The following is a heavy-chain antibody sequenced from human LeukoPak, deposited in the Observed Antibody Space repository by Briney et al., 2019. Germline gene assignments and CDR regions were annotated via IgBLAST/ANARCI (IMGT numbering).Heavy chain of an antibody. J-gene: IGHJ5*02. CDR3: ASVDTPYFDSSSYYA. Sequence: GESLKISCKGSGYSFTSYWIGWVRQMPGIGLEWMGIIYPDDSDTRYSPSFQGQVTISADKSISTAYLQWISLKASDTAMYYCASVDTPYFDSSSYYAWGQGTLVTVSS. CDR1: GYSFTSYW. D-gene: IGHD3-22*01. V-gene: IGHV5-51*01. CDR2: IYPDDSDT.